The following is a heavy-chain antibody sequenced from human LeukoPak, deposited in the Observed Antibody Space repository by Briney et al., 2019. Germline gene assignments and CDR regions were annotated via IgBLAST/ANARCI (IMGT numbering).Heavy chain of an antibody. CDR2: IYSSGST. CDR3: ARQYSDILTGYHRGEVYWYFDL. D-gene: IGHD3-9*01. J-gene: IGHJ2*01. Sequence: SETLSLTCTVSGGSISSYYWSWIRQPAGKGLEWIGRIYSSGSTNYNPSLKSRVTISLDTSKNQFSLKLSSVTAADTAVYYCARQYSDILTGYHRGEVYWYFDLWGRGTLVTVSS. CDR1: GGSISSYY. V-gene: IGHV4-4*07.